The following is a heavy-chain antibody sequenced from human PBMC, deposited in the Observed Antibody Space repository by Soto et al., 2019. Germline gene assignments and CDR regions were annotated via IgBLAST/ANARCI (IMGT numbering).Heavy chain of an antibody. CDR1: GYSFTSYW. J-gene: IGHJ6*02. V-gene: IGHV5-51*01. D-gene: IGHD5-12*01. CDR2: IYPGDSET. Sequence: GESLKISCKGSGYSFTSYWIGWVRQMPGKGLEWMGIIYPGDSETRYSPSFQGQVTISADKSIDTAYLQWSSLKASDTATYYCARPSNGYSGYDYRRSYYYALDVWGQGTTVTVSS. CDR3: ARPSNGYSGYDYRRSYYYALDV.